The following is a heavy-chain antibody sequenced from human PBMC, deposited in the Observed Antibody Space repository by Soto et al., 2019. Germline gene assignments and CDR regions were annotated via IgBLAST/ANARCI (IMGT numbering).Heavy chain of an antibody. V-gene: IGHV1-69*13. CDR1: GGTLRNHG. D-gene: IGHD3-10*01. CDR3: ARGDYYSSGSVATSYYYNGMDV. Sequence: RASVKVSCKASGGTLRNHGVTWVRQAPGQGLEWVGGIVPAFGTTKCAQRLQGRVTITADGSTSTVYLELSSLRSEDTAVYFCARGDYYSSGSVATSYYYNGMDVWGQGTTVTVSS. J-gene: IGHJ6*02. CDR2: IVPAFGTT.